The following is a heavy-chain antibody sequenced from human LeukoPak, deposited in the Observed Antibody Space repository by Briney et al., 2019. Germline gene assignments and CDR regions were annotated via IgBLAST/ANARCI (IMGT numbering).Heavy chain of an antibody. CDR3: ARDNGSGWYYFDY. D-gene: IGHD6-13*01. CDR1: GFTFSSYS. J-gene: IGHJ4*02. Sequence: GGSLRLSCAASGFTFSSYSMNWVRQAPGKGLEWVSSISSSSSYIYYADSVKGRFTISRDNAKNSLYLQMNSLRRDDTAVYYCARDNGSGWYYFDYWGQGTLVTVSS. CDR2: ISSSSSYI. V-gene: IGHV3-21*01.